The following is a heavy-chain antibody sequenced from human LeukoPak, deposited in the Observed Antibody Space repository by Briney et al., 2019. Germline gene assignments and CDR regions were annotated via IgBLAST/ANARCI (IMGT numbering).Heavy chain of an antibody. Sequence: GGSLRLSCAASGFTFSSYAMSWVRQAPGKGLEWVSAISGSGGSTYYADSVKGRFTISRDNSKNTLYLQMNSPRAEGTAAYYCATSDITMIVVVPCYFEYWGQGALVSVSS. CDR1: GFTFSSYA. J-gene: IGHJ4*02. D-gene: IGHD3-22*01. V-gene: IGHV3-23*01. CDR3: ATSDITMIVVVPCYFEY. CDR2: ISGSGGST.